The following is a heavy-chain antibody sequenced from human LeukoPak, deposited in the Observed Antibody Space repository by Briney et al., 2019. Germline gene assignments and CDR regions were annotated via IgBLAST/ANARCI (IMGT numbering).Heavy chain of an antibody. V-gene: IGHV4-39*07. CDR1: GGSISSNSYY. Sequence: SETLSLTCTVSGGSISSNSYYWGWIRQPPGKGLEWIGCIYYSGSTYYNPPLKSRVTISVDTSKNQFSLKLSSVTAADTAVYYCARGIVVPAHLDYWGQGTLVTVSS. D-gene: IGHD2-2*01. CDR2: IYYSGST. CDR3: ARGIVVPAHLDY. J-gene: IGHJ4*02.